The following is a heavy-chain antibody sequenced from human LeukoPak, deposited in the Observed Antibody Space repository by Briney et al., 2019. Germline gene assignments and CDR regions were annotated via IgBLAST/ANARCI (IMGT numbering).Heavy chain of an antibody. CDR2: IYYSGST. Sequence: SETLSLTCGVSGGSMSSSSYYWGWIRQPPGKGLEWIGSIYYSGSTYYNPSLKSRVTISVDSSKNQCSLKLSSVTAADTAVYYCARHGTVTHRFDYWGQGTLVTVTS. CDR3: ARHGTVTHRFDY. CDR1: GGSMSSSSYY. V-gene: IGHV4-39*01. J-gene: IGHJ4*02. D-gene: IGHD4-17*01.